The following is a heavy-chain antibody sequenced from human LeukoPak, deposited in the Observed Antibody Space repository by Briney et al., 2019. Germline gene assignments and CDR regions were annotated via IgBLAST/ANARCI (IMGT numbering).Heavy chain of an antibody. CDR3: ARDLYYYDSGGYYP. J-gene: IGHJ5*02. CDR1: GGSISSYY. D-gene: IGHD3-22*01. CDR2: IYYSGST. V-gene: IGHV4-59*01. Sequence: SETLSLTCTVSGGSISSYYWSWIRQPPGKGLEWIGYIYYSGSTNYNPSLKSRVTISVDTSKNQFSLKLSSVTAADTAVYYCARDLYYYDSGGYYPWGQGTLVTVSS.